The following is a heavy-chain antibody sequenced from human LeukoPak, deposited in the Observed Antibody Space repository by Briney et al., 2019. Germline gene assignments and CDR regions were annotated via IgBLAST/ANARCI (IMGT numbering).Heavy chain of an antibody. J-gene: IGHJ4*02. D-gene: IGHD5-24*01. CDR2: ISDSGNTI. Sequence: GGSLRLSCAASGFTFSSYSMNWVHQAPGKGLQWVSYISDSGNTIFYADSVKGRFTMSRDNAKNSLYLQMNSLRDEDTAVYFCARGSTRDGYWWGQGTLVTVSS. V-gene: IGHV3-48*02. CDR3: ARGSTRDGYW. CDR1: GFTFSSYS.